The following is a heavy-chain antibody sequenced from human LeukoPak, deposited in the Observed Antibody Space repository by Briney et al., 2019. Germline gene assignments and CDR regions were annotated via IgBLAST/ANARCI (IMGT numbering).Heavy chain of an antibody. V-gene: IGHV1-18*01. CDR2: ISAYNCNT. Sequence: ASVKVSCKASGYTFTSYGISWVRQAPGQGLEWMGWISAYNCNTNYAQKLQGRVTMTTDTSTSTAYMELRSLRSDDTAVYYCARPSFHCSSTSCYTGYGMDVWGQGTTITVSS. D-gene: IGHD2-2*02. CDR1: GYTFTSYG. J-gene: IGHJ6*02. CDR3: ARPSFHCSSTSCYTGYGMDV.